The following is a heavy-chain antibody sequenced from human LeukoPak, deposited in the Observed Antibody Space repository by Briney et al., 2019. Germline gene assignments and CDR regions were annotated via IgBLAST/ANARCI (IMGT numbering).Heavy chain of an antibody. CDR1: GYTFTSYD. Sequence: EASVKVSCKASGYTFTSYDINWVRQATGQGREWMGWMNPNSGNTGYAQKFQGRVTMTRNTSISTAYMELSSLRSEDTAVYYCARGGRKWELLRKYYFDYWGQGTLVTVSS. CDR2: MNPNSGNT. J-gene: IGHJ4*02. D-gene: IGHD1-26*01. V-gene: IGHV1-8*01. CDR3: ARGGRKWELLRKYYFDY.